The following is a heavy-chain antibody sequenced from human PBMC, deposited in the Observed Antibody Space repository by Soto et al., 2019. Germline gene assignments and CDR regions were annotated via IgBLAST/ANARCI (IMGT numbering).Heavy chain of an antibody. D-gene: IGHD6-6*01. CDR3: ARDGRQFVPNSENVDI. Sequence: QVQLLQSGPELMKPGASVKLSCKASGYTFRNYGINWVRQAPGQGLEWMGWISAYNGDTNYAHNCQGRVTMATDTPTSTAYMELRSLKSDDTAVYYCARDGRQFVPNSENVDIWGQGTTVNVSS. J-gene: IGHJ3*02. CDR1: GYTFRNYG. V-gene: IGHV1-18*01. CDR2: ISAYNGDT.